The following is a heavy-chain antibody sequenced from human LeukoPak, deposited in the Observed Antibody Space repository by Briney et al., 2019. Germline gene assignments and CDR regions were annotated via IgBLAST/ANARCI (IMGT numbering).Heavy chain of an antibody. CDR2: IWYDGSNK. CDR1: GFTFSSYG. D-gene: IGHD4-17*01. V-gene: IGHV3-33*08. CDR3: ARDRSPYGDYEGALDY. Sequence: GGSLRLSCSASGFTFSSYGMHWVRQAPGKGLEWVAVIWYDGSNKYYADSVKGRFTISRDNSKNTLYLQMNSLRAEDTAVYYCARDRSPYGDYEGALDYWGQGTLVTVSS. J-gene: IGHJ4*02.